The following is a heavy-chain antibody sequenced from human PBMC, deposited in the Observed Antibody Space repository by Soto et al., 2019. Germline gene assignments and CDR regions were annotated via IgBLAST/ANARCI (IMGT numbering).Heavy chain of an antibody. CDR3: AHRRITMRAFDI. CDR2: IYWDDDK. Sequence: QITLKESGPTLVKPTQTLTLTCTFSGFSLSTSGVGVGWIRQPPGKALEWLALIYWDDDKRYSPSLKSRLTITKDTSKNQVVLTMTNMDPVDTATDYCAHRRITMRAFDIWGQGTMVTVSS. D-gene: IGHD3-10*01. CDR1: GFSLSTSGVG. J-gene: IGHJ3*02. V-gene: IGHV2-5*02.